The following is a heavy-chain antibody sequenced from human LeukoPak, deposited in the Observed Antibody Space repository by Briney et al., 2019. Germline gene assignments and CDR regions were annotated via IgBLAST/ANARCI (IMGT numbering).Heavy chain of an antibody. CDR1: GVTFNSYA. CDR3: ARGLGYCSSTSCHYYYYYGMDV. J-gene: IGHJ6*02. Sequence: SVKVSCRASGVTFNSYAISWVRQAPGQGLEWMGRIIPIFGTANYAQKFQGRVTITADESTSTAYMELSSLRSEDTAVYYCARGLGYCSSTSCHYYYYYGMDVWGQGTTVTVSS. V-gene: IGHV1-69*15. D-gene: IGHD2-2*01. CDR2: IIPIFGTA.